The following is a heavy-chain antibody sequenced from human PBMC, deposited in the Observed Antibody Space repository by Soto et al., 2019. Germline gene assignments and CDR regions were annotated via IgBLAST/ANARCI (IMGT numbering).Heavy chain of an antibody. J-gene: IGHJ6*02. CDR2: IYYSGST. Sequence: SETLSLTGTVSVGSFSSGDYFWSWLLQSPGKRLEWIAYIYYSGSTNYNPSLKSRATISVDTSKSQVSLTLTSMTAADAALYYCARSPNYYYYGFDVWGQGTAVTVSS. V-gene: IGHV4-61*08. CDR1: VGSFSSGDYF. CDR3: ARSPNYYYYGFDV. D-gene: IGHD3-10*01.